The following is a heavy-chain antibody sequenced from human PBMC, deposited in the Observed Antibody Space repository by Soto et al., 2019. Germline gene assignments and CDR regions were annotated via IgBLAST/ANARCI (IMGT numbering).Heavy chain of an antibody. D-gene: IGHD6-13*01. CDR2: IVGSGGRT. Sequence: EVQLLESGGGLVQPGGSLRLSCAASGFTFNMHALSWVRQAPGKGLEWVSAIVGSGGRTYYADSVKGRFTISRDNSKNTMFLQMNSLRADDMAIYYCAKDPAGMYSSGWSSSFDYWGQGALVTVSS. CDR1: GFTFNMHA. V-gene: IGHV3-23*01. J-gene: IGHJ4*02. CDR3: AKDPAGMYSSGWSSSFDY.